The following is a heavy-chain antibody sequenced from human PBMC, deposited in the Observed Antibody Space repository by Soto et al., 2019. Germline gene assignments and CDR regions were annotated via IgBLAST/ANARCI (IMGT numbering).Heavy chain of an antibody. D-gene: IGHD3-22*01. Sequence: QVQLVESGGGVVQPGRSLRLSCAASGFTFSSYVMHWVRQAPGKGLEWVAAISHGGIDKYYADSVKGRLTISRDDSKSTLYAQMNSLRPEDTAEYYCAREGYTSGYAPSFDCWGQGTLVTVAS. CDR3: AREGYTSGYAPSFDC. CDR2: ISHGGIDK. CDR1: GFTFSSYV. V-gene: IGHV3-30-3*01. J-gene: IGHJ4*02.